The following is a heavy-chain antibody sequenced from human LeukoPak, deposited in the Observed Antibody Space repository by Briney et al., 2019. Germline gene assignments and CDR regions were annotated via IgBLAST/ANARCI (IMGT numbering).Heavy chain of an antibody. V-gene: IGHV3-9*01. Sequence: PGGSLRLSCAASGFTFDDYAMHWVRQPPGEALEWVSGINWNSRAMGYADSVKGRFTISRDNADNSLYLQMDNLRPEDTAFYYCAKDTSYFYDTTGPEGWYFDLWGRGTLVTVSS. D-gene: IGHD3-22*01. CDR1: GFTFDDYA. CDR2: INWNSRAM. J-gene: IGHJ2*01. CDR3: AKDTSYFYDTTGPEGWYFDL.